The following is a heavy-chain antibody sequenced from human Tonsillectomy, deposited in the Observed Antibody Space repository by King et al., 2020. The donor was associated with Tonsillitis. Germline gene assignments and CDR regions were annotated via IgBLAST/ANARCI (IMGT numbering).Heavy chain of an antibody. CDR2: IRSKAYGGTT. CDR1: GFTFGDYA. CDR3: TRDLRGNYYGSGSLRY. J-gene: IGHJ4*02. Sequence: VQLVESGGGLVQPGRSLRLSCTASGFTFGDYAMSWFRQAPGKGLEWVGFIRSKAYGGTTEYAASVKGRFTISRDDSKSIAYLQMNSLKTEDTAVYYCTRDLRGNYYGSGSLRYWGQGTLVTVSS. D-gene: IGHD3-10*01. V-gene: IGHV3-49*03.